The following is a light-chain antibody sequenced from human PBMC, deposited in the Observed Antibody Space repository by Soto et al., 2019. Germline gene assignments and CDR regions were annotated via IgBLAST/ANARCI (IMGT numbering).Light chain of an antibody. J-gene: IGKJ5*01. V-gene: IGKV3D-20*02. CDR1: QTVRSSS. Sequence: DIVLTQSPGTLALSPAGKGILSFGAIQTVRSSSLAWYQQTPGQAPRLIIFGASTRAAGFPDRFSGSGSGTDFTLTISRLEPEDFAVYYCQQRSNWPPITFGQGTRMEI. CDR2: GAS. CDR3: QQRSNWPPIT.